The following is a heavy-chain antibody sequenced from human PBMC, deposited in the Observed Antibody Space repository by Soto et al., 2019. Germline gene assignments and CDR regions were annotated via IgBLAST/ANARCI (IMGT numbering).Heavy chain of an antibody. V-gene: IGHV4-4*02. J-gene: IGHJ4*02. CDR2: VYHSGRA. CDR3: AKTIGSGSYMPF. D-gene: IGHD3-10*01. CDR1: GDSISDSNW. Sequence: QVQLQESGPGLVKPSGTLSLTCTVSGDSISDSNWWTWVRQPPGKGLEWIGEVYHSGRANYNPSHRSRVTMSADTVQNHFHLRLSSVTAADTAVYYCAKTIGSGSYMPFWCQGTLVAVSP.